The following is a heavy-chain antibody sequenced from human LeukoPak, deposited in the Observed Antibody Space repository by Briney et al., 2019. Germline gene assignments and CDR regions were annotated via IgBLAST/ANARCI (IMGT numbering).Heavy chain of an antibody. J-gene: IGHJ6*02. CDR3: VRSLPGTMLRGYGMDV. V-gene: IGHV5-51*01. D-gene: IGHD3-10*01. CDR1: GSSFSTYW. CDR2: IYPGDSDT. Sequence: PGASLQISCKASGSSFSTYWIGWVRQLPGKGLECMGIIYPGDSDTRYSPSFQGQVTISADKSINTAYLQWGSLKASDTAMYYCVRSLPGTMLRGYGMDVWGPGTTVTVSS.